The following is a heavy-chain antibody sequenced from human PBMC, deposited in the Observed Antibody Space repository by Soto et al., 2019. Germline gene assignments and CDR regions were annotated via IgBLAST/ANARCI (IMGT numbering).Heavy chain of an antibody. CDR3: ARAVARGVTTLNSYYYYSMDV. CDR2: IYTSGST. J-gene: IGHJ6*02. Sequence: SETLSLTCTVSGGSISSYYWSWIRQPAGKGLEWIGRIYTSGSTNYNPSLKSRVTMSVDTSKNQFSLKLSSVTAADTAVYYCARAVARGVTTLNSYYYYSMDVWGQGTTVPVSS. V-gene: IGHV4-4*07. D-gene: IGHD4-17*01. CDR1: GGSISSYY.